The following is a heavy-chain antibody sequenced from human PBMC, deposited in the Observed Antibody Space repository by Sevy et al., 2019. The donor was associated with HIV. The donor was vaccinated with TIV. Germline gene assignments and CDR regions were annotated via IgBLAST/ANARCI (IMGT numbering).Heavy chain of an antibody. CDR3: VRESSHDFWSGYWGYLDY. J-gene: IGHJ4*02. CDR2: IWYDGSNI. V-gene: IGHV3-33*01. D-gene: IGHD3-3*01. Sequence: GGSLRLSCTASGFTFSNHGMHWVRQAPGKGPEWVAIIWYDGSNIYYADSAKGRFNISRDNSRNKLYLQMYDLRPEDTAVYYCVRESSHDFWSGYWGYLDYWGQGTLVTVSS. CDR1: GFTFSNHG.